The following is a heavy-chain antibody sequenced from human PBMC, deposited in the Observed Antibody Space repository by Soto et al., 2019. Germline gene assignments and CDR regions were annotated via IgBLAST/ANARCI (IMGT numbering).Heavy chain of an antibody. CDR1: GGSVSSSTYY. J-gene: IGHJ4*02. V-gene: IGHV4-39*02. Sequence: SETLSLTCTVAGGSVSSSTYYWGWIRQPPGKGLEWIATFYYSGSTYHNPSLNSRVTISADTSKNQFSLKLSSVTATDTAVYYCAREGRVVPAALDYWGQGTLVTVSS. D-gene: IGHD2-2*01. CDR3: AREGRVVPAALDY. CDR2: FYYSGST.